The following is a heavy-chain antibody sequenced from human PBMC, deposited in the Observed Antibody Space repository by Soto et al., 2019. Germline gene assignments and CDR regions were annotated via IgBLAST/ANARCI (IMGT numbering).Heavy chain of an antibody. V-gene: IGHV3-48*01. J-gene: IGHJ5*02. Sequence: GGSLRLSCAASGFPFSFYSMNWVRQAPGKGLEWISYITSTSSAINYADSVKGRFTISRDNSKNTLYLQMNSLRAEDTAVYYCARGPSNSSPRANWFDPWGQGTLVTVSS. CDR1: GFPFSFYS. CDR2: ITSTSSAI. D-gene: IGHD6-13*01. CDR3: ARGPSNSSPRANWFDP.